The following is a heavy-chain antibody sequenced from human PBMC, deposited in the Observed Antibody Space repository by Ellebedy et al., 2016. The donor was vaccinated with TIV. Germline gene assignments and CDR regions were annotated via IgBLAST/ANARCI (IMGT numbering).Heavy chain of an antibody. D-gene: IGHD4-11*01. CDR3: ARDMTTITTTFDY. CDR1: GFNFRAYG. J-gene: IGHJ4*02. Sequence: GESLKISXAASGFNFRAYGMHWVRQAPGEGLEWVANINQDGSQKYNVDSVKGRFTISRDNAKSSLYLHMDSLRAEDTAVYYCARDMTTITTTFDYWGQGTLVTVSS. CDR2: INQDGSQK. V-gene: IGHV3-7*01.